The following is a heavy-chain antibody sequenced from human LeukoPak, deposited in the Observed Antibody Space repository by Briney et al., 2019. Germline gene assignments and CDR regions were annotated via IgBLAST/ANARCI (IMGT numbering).Heavy chain of an antibody. V-gene: IGHV5-51*01. D-gene: IGHD3-22*01. CDR1: GYSFTSYW. Sequence: GESLKISRKGSGYSFTSYWIGWVRQMPGKGLELMGMIYPGDSDTRYSPSFQGQVTISADKSISTAYLQWSSLKASDTAMYYCARHRPNYYDSSGYLDYWGQGTLVTVSS. J-gene: IGHJ4*02. CDR3: ARHRPNYYDSSGYLDY. CDR2: IYPGDSDT.